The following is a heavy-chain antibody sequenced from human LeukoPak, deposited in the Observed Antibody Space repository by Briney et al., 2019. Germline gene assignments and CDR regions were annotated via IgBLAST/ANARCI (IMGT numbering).Heavy chain of an antibody. V-gene: IGHV4-61*02. CDR3: ARADRSGYFGNVVAFDI. CDR2: IHISGST. CDR1: GGPINSGSYS. D-gene: IGHD3-22*01. Sequence: SETLSLTCTVSGGPINSGSYSWTWIRQPARKGLEWIGRIHISGSTHYTPSLKSRVTISVDTSKNQFSLKLSSVTAADTAVYYCARADRSGYFGNVVAFDIWGQGTMVTVSS. J-gene: IGHJ3*02.